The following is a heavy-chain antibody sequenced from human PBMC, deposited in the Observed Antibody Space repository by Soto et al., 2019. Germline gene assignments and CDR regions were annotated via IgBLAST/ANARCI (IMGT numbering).Heavy chain of an antibody. CDR1: GFTFSSDW. J-gene: IGHJ4*02. V-gene: IGHV3-74*01. D-gene: IGHD1-1*01. CDR2: INSDGSST. CDR3: AKAAFATAGTAEFDS. Sequence: PGGSLRLSCAVSGFTFSSDWMHWVRQVPGKGLVWVSRINSDGSSTSYADSVKGRFTVSRDNSRNTLYVQMNSLRFDDTAVYYCAKAAFATAGTAEFDSWGRGTQVTVSS.